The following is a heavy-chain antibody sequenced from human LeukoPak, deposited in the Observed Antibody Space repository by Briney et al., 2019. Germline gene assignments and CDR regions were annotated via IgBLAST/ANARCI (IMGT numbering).Heavy chain of an antibody. D-gene: IGHD4-17*01. V-gene: IGHV3-43*02. CDR2: ISGDGGST. CDR1: GFTFDDYA. Sequence: GGSLRLSCAASGFTFDDYAMQWVRQAPGNGLEWVSLISGDGGSTYYADSVKGRFTISRDNSKNSLYLQMNSLRTEDTALYYCAKSHDPALTTVTTNYYYGMDVWGQGTTVTVSS. CDR3: AKSHDPALTTVTTNYYYGMDV. J-gene: IGHJ6*02.